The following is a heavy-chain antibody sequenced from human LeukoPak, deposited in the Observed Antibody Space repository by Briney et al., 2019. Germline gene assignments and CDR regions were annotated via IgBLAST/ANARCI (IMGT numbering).Heavy chain of an antibody. J-gene: IGHJ6*02. CDR2: ISSSSSYI. CDR1: GFTFSSYS. Sequence: GGSLRLSCAASGFTFSSYSMNWVRHAPGKGLEWVSSISSSSSYIYYADSVKGRFTISRDNAKNTLYLQMNSLRAEDTAVYYCARASSYYYGMDVWGQGTTVTVSS. V-gene: IGHV3-21*01. CDR3: ARASSYYYGMDV.